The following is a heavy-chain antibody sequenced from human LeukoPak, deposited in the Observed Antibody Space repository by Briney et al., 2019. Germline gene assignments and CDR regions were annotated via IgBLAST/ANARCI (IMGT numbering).Heavy chain of an antibody. CDR1: GYTFTSYG. CDR3: ARDMLYLAGGWELLGPPHDY. D-gene: IGHD1-26*01. Sequence: ASVKVSCKASGYTFTSYGISWVRQAPGQGLEWMGWISAYNGNTNYAQKLQGRVTMTTDTSTSTAYMELRSLRSDDTAVYYCARDMLYLAGGWELLGPPHDYWGQGTLVTVSS. J-gene: IGHJ4*02. V-gene: IGHV1-18*01. CDR2: ISAYNGNT.